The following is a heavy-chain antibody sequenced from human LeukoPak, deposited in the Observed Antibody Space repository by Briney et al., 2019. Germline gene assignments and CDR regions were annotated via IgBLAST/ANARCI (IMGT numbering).Heavy chain of an antibody. J-gene: IGHJ5*02. V-gene: IGHV4-31*03. CDR2: IYYSGST. Sequence: SETLSLTCTVSGGSISSGGYYWSWIRQHPGKGLEWIGYIYYSGSTYYNPSLKSRVTISVDTSKNQFSLKLSSVTAADTAVYYCARRHSNNWFDPWGQGTLVTVSS. CDR1: GGSISSGGYY. CDR3: ARRHSNNWFDP. D-gene: IGHD4-11*01.